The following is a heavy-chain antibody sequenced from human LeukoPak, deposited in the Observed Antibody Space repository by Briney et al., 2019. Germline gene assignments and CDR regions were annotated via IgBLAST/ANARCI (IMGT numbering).Heavy chain of an antibody. CDR3: ARLKINHGWKGGMDY. V-gene: IGHV3-20*04. CDR1: GFTFDDHG. D-gene: IGHD1-1*01. CDR2: INWNGATT. Sequence: PGGSLRLSCAASGFTFDDHGMTWVRQVPGKGLEWVSNINWNGATTNYADSVKGRFTISRDNAKNSLYLQMNSLRAEGTAFYYCARLKINHGWKGGMDYWGQGTLVTVSS. J-gene: IGHJ4*02.